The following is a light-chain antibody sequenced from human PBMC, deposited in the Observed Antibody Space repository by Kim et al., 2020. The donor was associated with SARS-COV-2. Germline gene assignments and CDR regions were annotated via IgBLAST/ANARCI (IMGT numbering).Light chain of an antibody. CDR3: QAWDSSAQV. Sequence: SYELTQPPSVSVSPGQTASITCSGEKLGSKYTCWYQQKPGQSPVLLIYQDNKRPSGIPERFSGANSGNTATLTISGTQAVDEAYYYCQAWDSSAQVFGTGTKVTVL. V-gene: IGLV3-1*01. J-gene: IGLJ1*01. CDR2: QDN. CDR1: KLGSKY.